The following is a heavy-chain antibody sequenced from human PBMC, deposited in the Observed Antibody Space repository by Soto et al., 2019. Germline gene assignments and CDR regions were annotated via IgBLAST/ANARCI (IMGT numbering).Heavy chain of an antibody. D-gene: IGHD2-15*01. Sequence: QVQLVQSGAEVKKPGSSVKVSCKASGGTFSSYAISWVRQAPGQGLEWMGGVIPIFGTANYAQKFQGRVTITADESTSTAYMELSSLRSEDTAVYYCARDLPRDCSGDSCYFNWSDPWGQGTLVTVSS. CDR3: ARDLPRDCSGDSCYFNWSDP. V-gene: IGHV1-69*01. CDR2: VIPIFGTA. CDR1: GGTFSSYA. J-gene: IGHJ5*02.